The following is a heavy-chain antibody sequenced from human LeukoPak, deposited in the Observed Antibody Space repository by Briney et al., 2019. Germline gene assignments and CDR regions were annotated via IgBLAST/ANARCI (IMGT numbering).Heavy chain of an antibody. CDR3: ARGKYDFWSSYFSAGRYSRGPNWFDP. J-gene: IGHJ5*02. D-gene: IGHD3-3*01. CDR1: GGSISSYY. V-gene: IGHV4-59*01. CDR2: IYYSGST. Sequence: SETLSLTCTVSGGSISSYYWSWIRQPPGKGLEWIGYIYYSGSTNYNPSLKSRVTISVDTSKNQFSLKLSSVTAADTAVYYCARGKYDFWSSYFSAGRYSRGPNWFDPWGQGTLVTVSS.